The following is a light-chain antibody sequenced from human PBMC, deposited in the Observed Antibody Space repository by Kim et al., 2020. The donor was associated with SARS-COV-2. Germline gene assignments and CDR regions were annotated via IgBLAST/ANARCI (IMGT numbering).Light chain of an antibody. CDR3: NSRDSSGNHP. J-gene: IGLJ2*01. CDR1: SLRSYY. Sequence: SSELTQDPAVSVALGQTVRITCQGDSLRSYYASWYQQKPGQAPVLVIYGKNNRPSGILDRFSGSSSGNTASLTITGAQAEDEADYYCNSRDSSGNHPFGGGTQLTVL. CDR2: GKN. V-gene: IGLV3-19*01.